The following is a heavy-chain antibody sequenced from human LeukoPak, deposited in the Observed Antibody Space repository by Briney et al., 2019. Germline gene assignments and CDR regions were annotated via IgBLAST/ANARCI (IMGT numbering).Heavy chain of an antibody. J-gene: IGHJ4*02. Sequence: VASVKVSCKASGYTFTGYYMDWVRQAPGQGLEWMGRINPNSGGTDYAQKFQGRVTMTRDTSISTAYMELSRLRSDDTALYYCAREGASSGCYVDYWGQGTLVTVSS. CDR1: GYTFTGYY. V-gene: IGHV1-2*06. CDR2: INPNSGGT. CDR3: AREGASSGCYVDY. D-gene: IGHD6-19*01.